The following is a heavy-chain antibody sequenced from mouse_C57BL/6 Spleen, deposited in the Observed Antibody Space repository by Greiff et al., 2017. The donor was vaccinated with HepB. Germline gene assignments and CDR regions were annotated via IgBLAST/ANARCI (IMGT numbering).Heavy chain of an antibody. J-gene: IGHJ1*03. CDR2: IYPGDGDT. Sequence: QVQLQQSGPELVKPGASVKISCKASGYAFSSSWMNWVKQRPGKGLEWIGRIYPGDGDTNYNGKFKGKATLTADKSSSTAYMQLSSLTSEDSAVYFCARCDYYGSSYEGYFDVWGTGTSVTVSS. D-gene: IGHD1-1*01. CDR1: GYAFSSSW. CDR3: ARCDYYGSSYEGYFDV. V-gene: IGHV1-82*01.